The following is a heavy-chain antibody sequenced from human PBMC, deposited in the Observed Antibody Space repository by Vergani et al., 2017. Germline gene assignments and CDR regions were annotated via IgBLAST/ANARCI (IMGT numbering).Heavy chain of an antibody. D-gene: IGHD1-26*01. J-gene: IGHJ1*01. V-gene: IGHV4-30-4*01. CDR1: GGSISSDNYY. Sequence: QVQLQESGPGLVKPSQTLSLTCTVSGGSISSDNYYWSWIRQPPGKGLEWIGYIYYSGFTYYNPSLKSRVSISVDTSKNQFSLKLSSVTAADTAVYYCARYSGGDSEYFQHRGQGTLVTVSS. CDR3: ARYSGGDSEYFQH. CDR2: IYYSGFT.